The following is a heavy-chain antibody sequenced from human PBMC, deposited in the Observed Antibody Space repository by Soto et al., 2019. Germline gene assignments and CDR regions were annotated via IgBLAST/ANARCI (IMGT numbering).Heavy chain of an antibody. CDR2: IWYDGSNK. V-gene: IGHV3-33*01. CDR3: ARDRIATAGTPPDY. CDR1: GFTFSSYG. Sequence: QVQLVESGGGVVQPGRSLRLSCAASGFTFSSYGMHWVRQAPGKGLEWVAVIWYDGSNKYYADSVKGRFTISRDNSKNPLDLQMNSLRAEDTAGYYCARDRIATAGTPPDYWGQGTLVTVSS. J-gene: IGHJ4*02. D-gene: IGHD6-13*01.